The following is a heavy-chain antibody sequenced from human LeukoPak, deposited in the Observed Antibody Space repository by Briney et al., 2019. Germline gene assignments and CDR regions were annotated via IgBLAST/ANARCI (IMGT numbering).Heavy chain of an antibody. CDR3: ARDDSGSYSLVDY. V-gene: IGHV1-2*02. J-gene: IGHJ4*02. CDR2: INPNSGGT. D-gene: IGHD1-26*01. CDR1: GYIFSGYY. Sequence: ASVKVSCKASGYIFSGYYMHWVRQAPGQGVEWMGWINPNSGGTNYAQKFQGRVTMTRDTSISTAYMELSRLRSDDTAVYYCARDDSGSYSLVDYWGQGTLVTVSS.